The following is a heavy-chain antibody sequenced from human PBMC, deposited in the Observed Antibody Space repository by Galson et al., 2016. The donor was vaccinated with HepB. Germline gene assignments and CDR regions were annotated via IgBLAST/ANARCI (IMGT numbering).Heavy chain of an antibody. CDR1: GFTFSDYY. CDR2: TRPKANGSTR. D-gene: IGHD2-15*01. Sequence: SLRLSCAASGFTFSDYYMDWVRQTPGQGLEWVGRTRPKANGSTRAYAASGKGSLSISRDDSKNALYLQMNSLRSEDTAGYYCARAAYCSGGACYHAFDHWGQGTLVTVSS. J-gene: IGHJ4*02. V-gene: IGHV3-72*01. CDR3: ARAAYCSGGACYHAFDH.